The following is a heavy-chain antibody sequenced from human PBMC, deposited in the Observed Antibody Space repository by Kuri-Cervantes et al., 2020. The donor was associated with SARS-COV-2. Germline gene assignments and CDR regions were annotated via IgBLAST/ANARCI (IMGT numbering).Heavy chain of an antibody. Sequence: GESLKISCAASGFIFDDYGMNWVRQAPWRGLEWVSYISSSGSTIYYADSVKGRFTISRDNTKNSLYLHMNSLRAEDTAVYYCASNTYYYDSSGYQSSYYFDYWGQGTLVTVSS. CDR3: ASNTYYYDSSGYQSSYYFDY. CDR1: GFIFDDYG. CDR2: ISSSGSTI. D-gene: IGHD3-22*01. J-gene: IGHJ4*02. V-gene: IGHV3-48*04.